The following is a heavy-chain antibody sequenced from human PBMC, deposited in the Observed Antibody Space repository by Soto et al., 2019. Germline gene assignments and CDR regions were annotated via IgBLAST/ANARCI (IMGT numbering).Heavy chain of an antibody. J-gene: IGHJ6*03. CDR2: IIPILGIA. CDR3: ARMVAVAEMSYPYYYMDV. D-gene: IGHD6-19*01. Sequence: VQLVQSGAEVKKPGSSVKVSCKSSGGTFSSYTISWVRQAPGQGLEWMGRIIPILGIANYAQKFQGRVTITADTSTSTAYMELSSLRSDDTTVYYYARMVAVAEMSYPYYYMDVLGKGTTVTVSS. CDR1: GGTFSSYT. V-gene: IGHV1-69*02.